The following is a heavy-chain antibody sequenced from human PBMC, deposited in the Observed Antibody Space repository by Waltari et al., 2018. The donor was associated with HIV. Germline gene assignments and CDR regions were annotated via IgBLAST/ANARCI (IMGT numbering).Heavy chain of an antibody. J-gene: IGHJ4*02. CDR1: GFTFHKYS. CDR3: VRDDPGYLPIDY. CDR2: LKRDGTEP. D-gene: IGHD6-25*01. V-gene: IGHV3-7*03. Sequence: VESGGGLVEPGGSLTLSCRTSGFTFHKYSMNWVRRRPGECREWVASLKRDGTEPSYGDATEGRFTISRDNSANSVFLHIDRLKVEDTARYFCVRDDPGYLPIDYWGQGTVVTV.